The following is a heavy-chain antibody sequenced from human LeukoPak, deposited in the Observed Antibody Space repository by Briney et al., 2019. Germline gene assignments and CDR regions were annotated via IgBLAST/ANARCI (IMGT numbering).Heavy chain of an antibody. Sequence: SETLSLTCTVSGGSISTYYWSWIRRPPGKGLEWIAYIHASGPTNYNPSLKSRVTISVDMSKNQLSLKLSSVTAADTAVYYCARGFYGSGSQFDYWGQGTLVTVSS. V-gene: IGHV4-4*09. D-gene: IGHD3-10*01. J-gene: IGHJ4*02. CDR3: ARGFYGSGSQFDY. CDR2: IHASGPT. CDR1: GGSISTYY.